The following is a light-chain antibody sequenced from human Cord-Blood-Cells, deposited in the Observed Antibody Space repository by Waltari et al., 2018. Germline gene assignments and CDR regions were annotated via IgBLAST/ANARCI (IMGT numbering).Light chain of an antibody. V-gene: IGKV3-15*01. CDR1: QSVSSN. J-gene: IGKJ4*01. Sequence: EIVMPQSPATLSVSPGERATLPCRAIQSVSSNLARYQQKPGQAPRILIYGASTRATGIPARFSGSGSGTEFTLTISSLQSEDFAVYYCQQYNNWPPLTFGGGTKVEIK. CDR2: GAS. CDR3: QQYNNWPPLT.